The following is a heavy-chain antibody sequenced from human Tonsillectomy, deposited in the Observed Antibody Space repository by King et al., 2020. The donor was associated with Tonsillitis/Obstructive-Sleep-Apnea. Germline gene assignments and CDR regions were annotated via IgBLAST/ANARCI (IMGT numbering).Heavy chain of an antibody. CDR3: AEDSMRHYYDSSGYYTFDY. CDR2: ISPYNGDT. J-gene: IGHJ4*02. V-gene: IGHV1-18*01. D-gene: IGHD3-22*01. CDR1: GYTFTSYG. Sequence: QVQLVESGAEVKKPGASVKVSCTASGYTFTSYGISWVRQAPGQGLEWMGWISPYNGDTNYAQKLQGRVTMTTGTSTSTAYLELRSLRSDDTAVYYCAEDSMRHYYDSSGYYTFDYWGQGTLVTVSS.